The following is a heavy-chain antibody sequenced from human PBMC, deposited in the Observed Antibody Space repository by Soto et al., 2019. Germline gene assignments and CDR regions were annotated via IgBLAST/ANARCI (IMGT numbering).Heavy chain of an antibody. Sequence: QVQLQESGPGLVKPSQTLSLTCTVSGGSISSGDYYWSWIRQPPGKGLDWIGYIYYSGSTYYNPSLESRVTISVDTSENRFSLNLSSVTAADAAVYYCASVTSSSWGLDYWGQGTLVTVSS. CDR2: IYYSGST. D-gene: IGHD6-13*01. CDR3: ASVTSSSWGLDY. V-gene: IGHV4-30-4*01. CDR1: GGSISSGDYY. J-gene: IGHJ4*02.